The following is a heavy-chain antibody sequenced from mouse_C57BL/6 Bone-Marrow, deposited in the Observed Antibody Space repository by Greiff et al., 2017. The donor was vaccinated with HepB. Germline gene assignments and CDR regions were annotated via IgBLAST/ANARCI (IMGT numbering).Heavy chain of an antibody. D-gene: IGHD1-1*01. J-gene: IGHJ1*03. CDR2: IHPNSGST. CDR3: GGAFITRYFDV. Sequence: VQLQQSGAELVKPGASVKLSCKASGYTFTSYWMHWVKQRPGQGLEWIGMIHPNSGSTNYNEKFKSKATLTVDKSSSTAYMQLSSLTSEDSAVYYCGGAFITRYFDVWGTGTTVTVSS. CDR1: GYTFTSYW. V-gene: IGHV1-64*01.